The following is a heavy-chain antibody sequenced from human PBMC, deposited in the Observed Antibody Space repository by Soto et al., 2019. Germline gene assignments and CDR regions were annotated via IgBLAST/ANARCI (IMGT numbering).Heavy chain of an antibody. CDR3: ARDHIVVVPAAPTEKYYYYGMDV. CDR2: INPSGGST. D-gene: IGHD2-2*01. J-gene: IGHJ6*02. V-gene: IGHV1-46*01. Sequence: ASVKVSFKASGYTFTSYYMHWVRQAPGQGLEWMGIINPSGGSTSYAQKFQGRVTMTRDTSTSTVYMELSSLRSEDTAVYYCARDHIVVVPAAPTEKYYYYGMDVWGQGTTVTVSS. CDR1: GYTFTSYY.